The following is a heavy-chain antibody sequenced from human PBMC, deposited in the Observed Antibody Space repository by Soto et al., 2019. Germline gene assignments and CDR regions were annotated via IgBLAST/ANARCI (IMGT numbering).Heavy chain of an antibody. J-gene: IGHJ5*02. V-gene: IGHV3-9*01. D-gene: IGHD6-13*01. CDR2: ISWNSGSI. CDR3: AKAPRGSIAAAGKYNWFDP. Sequence: SLRLSCAASGFTFDDYAMHWVRQAPGKGLEWVSGISWNSGSIGYADSVKGRFTISRDNAKNSLYLQMNSLRAEDTALYYCAKAPRGSIAAAGKYNWFDPWGQGTLVTVSS. CDR1: GFTFDDYA.